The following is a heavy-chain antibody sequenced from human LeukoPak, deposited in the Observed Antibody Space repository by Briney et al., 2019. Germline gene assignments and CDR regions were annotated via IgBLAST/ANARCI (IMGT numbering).Heavy chain of an antibody. CDR3: ARGATYYDFWSGHKNWFDP. CDR2: ISSSGSTI. D-gene: IGHD3-3*01. V-gene: IGHV3-11*01. CDR1: GFTFSYYY. Sequence: PGGSLRLSCAASGFTFSYYYMSWIRQAPGKGLEWVSYISSSGSTIYYADSVKGRFTISRDNAKNSLYLQMNSLRAEDTAVYYCARGATYYDFWSGHKNWFDPWGQGTLVTVSS. J-gene: IGHJ5*02.